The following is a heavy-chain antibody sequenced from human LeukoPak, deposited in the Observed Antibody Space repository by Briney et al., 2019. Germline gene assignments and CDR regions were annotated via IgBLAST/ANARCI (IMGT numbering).Heavy chain of an antibody. V-gene: IGHV3-23*01. CDR2: ISGSGGST. Sequence: GGSLRLSCPASGFTFNNYAMIWVRQAPGKGLEWVSGISGSGGSTYYADSVKGRFRISRDNSKNTLYLQMNGLRVDDTAVYYCAKGVQWAVPGSCLDSWGLGTLVTVSA. D-gene: IGHD6-19*01. CDR3: AKGVQWAVPGSCLDS. CDR1: GFTFNNYA. J-gene: IGHJ4*02.